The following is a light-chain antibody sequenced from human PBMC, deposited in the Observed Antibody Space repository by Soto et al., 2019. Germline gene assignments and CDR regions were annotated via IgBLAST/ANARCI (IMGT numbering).Light chain of an antibody. CDR2: CAY. CDR1: QSFSSN. Sequence: EIVMTQSPATLSVSPGERATLSCRASQSFSSNLAWDQQKPGQAPRLLIYCAYTSATGIPARFRGRGAGTEYTPTISSRRAEEFAVYYCQQDNNWPPWTFGPGTKVEIK. J-gene: IGKJ1*01. V-gene: IGKV3-15*01. CDR3: QQDNNWPPWT.